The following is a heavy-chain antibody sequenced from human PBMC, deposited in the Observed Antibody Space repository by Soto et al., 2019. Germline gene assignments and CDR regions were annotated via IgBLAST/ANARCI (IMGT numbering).Heavy chain of an antibody. V-gene: IGHV3-23*01. CDR2: VSYSGDTT. J-gene: IGHJ6*02. CDR3: AKVYGSGSRPYYYGMDV. D-gene: IGHD2-15*01. Sequence: GGSMRLSCAASGFSFSTYAMTWVRQAPGKGLEWVSVVSYSGDTTYYAESVKARFTISRDNSKNTLYLQMNSLRGDDTAVYYCAKVYGSGSRPYYYGMDVWGQGTTVTVSS. CDR1: GFSFSTYA.